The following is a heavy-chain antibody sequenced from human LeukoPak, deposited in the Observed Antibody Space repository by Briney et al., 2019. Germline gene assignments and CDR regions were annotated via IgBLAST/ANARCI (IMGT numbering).Heavy chain of an antibody. CDR1: GLIVTSNA. Sequence: GGSLALSCGSSGLIVTSNAMSCVLNAPGQGLEWVSLIYTGVTTYYADSVKGRFIISRDNSKNTLYLQMNSLRAEDTAVYYCASDHRLFFWVQGTLLTVSS. J-gene: IGHJ4*02. V-gene: IGHV3-66*01. D-gene: IGHD3-3*01. CDR2: IYTGVTT. CDR3: ASDHRLFF.